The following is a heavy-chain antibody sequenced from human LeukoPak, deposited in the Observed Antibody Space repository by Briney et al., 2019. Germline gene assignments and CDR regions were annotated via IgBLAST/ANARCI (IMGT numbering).Heavy chain of an antibody. J-gene: IGHJ4*02. CDR3: ARESTYSSSSSFDY. V-gene: IGHV4-59*12. Sequence: SSETLSLTCTVSGGSSSSYYWSWIRQPPGKGLEWIGYIYYSGSTNYNPSLKSRVTISVDTSKNQFSLKLSSVTAADTAVYYCARESTYSSSSSFDYWGQGTLVTVSS. CDR1: GGSSSSYY. D-gene: IGHD6-6*01. CDR2: IYYSGST.